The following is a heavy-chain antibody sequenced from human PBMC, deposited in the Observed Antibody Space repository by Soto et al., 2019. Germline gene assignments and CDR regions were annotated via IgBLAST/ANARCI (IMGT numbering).Heavy chain of an antibody. V-gene: IGHV4-34*01. CDR2: IDQSGST. CDR3: ARLGAYYQSLDP. J-gene: IGHJ5*02. CDR1: GGSFSGYY. D-gene: IGHD3-22*01. Sequence: PSETLSLTCAVYGGSFSGYYWNWLRQPPGEGLEWIGKIDQSGSTNYNPSLKSRVTMSVDTSRSQFSLKLTSVTAMDTAVYYCARLGAYYQSLDPWGPGTLVTSPQ.